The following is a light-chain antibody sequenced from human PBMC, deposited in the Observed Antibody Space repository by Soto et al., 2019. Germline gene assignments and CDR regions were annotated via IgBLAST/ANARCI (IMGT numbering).Light chain of an antibody. CDR2: DVS. J-gene: IGKJ1*01. CDR1: QSISSW. Sequence: DIQMTQSPPTLSASVGDRVTITCRANQSISSWLAWYQQRPGKAPNLLIYDVSSLESGVPSRFSGSGSGTEFTLTISSLQPDDFATYYCQQYTNYPWTFGQGTKV. CDR3: QQYTNYPWT. V-gene: IGKV1-5*01.